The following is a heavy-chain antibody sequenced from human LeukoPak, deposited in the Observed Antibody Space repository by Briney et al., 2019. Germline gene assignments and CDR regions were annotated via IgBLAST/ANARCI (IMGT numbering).Heavy chain of an antibody. J-gene: IGHJ4*02. CDR1: GFSVSSNY. CDR3: AKGQLYCSGGNCYSGHDY. D-gene: IGHD2-15*01. V-gene: IGHV3-53*01. CDR2: IYSGGTT. Sequence: GGSLRLSCAASGFSVSSNYMNWVRQAPGKGLEWVSIIYSGGTTYYADSVKGRFTISRDNSKNTLYLQMNSLRAEDTAVYYCAKGQLYCSGGNCYSGHDYWGQGTLVTVSS.